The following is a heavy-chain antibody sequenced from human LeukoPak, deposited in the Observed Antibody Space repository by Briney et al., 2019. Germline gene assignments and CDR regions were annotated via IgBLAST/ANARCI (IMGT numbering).Heavy chain of an antibody. CDR2: ISGGAGTP. J-gene: IGHJ4*02. V-gene: IGHV3-23*01. CDR3: AKRRTAVITMDYFDY. D-gene: IGHD4-17*01. Sequence: GGSLRLSCAASGFTFSNYAMSWVRQAPGKGLEWVSGISGGAGTPYYADSVKGRFTVSRDNSKNTLYLQMSSLRAEDTAVYYCAKRRTAVITMDYFDYWGQGTLVTVSS. CDR1: GFTFSNYA.